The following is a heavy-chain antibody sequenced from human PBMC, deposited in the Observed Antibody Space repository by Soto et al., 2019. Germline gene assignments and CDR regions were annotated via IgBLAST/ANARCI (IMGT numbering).Heavy chain of an antibody. CDR3: AIQFIWNGLLYY. D-gene: IGHD1-1*01. Sequence: QVQLQQWGAGLLKPSETLSLTCAVYGGSFSGYYWSWIRQPPGKGLEWIGEINHSGSTNYNPSLKSRVTISVDTSKNQFSLKLSSVTAADTAVYYCAIQFIWNGLLYYWGQGTLVTVSS. CDR2: INHSGST. J-gene: IGHJ4*02. CDR1: GGSFSGYY. V-gene: IGHV4-34*01.